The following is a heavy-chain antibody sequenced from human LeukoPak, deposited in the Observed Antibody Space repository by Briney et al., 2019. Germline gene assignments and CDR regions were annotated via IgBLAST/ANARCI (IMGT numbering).Heavy chain of an antibody. CDR3: ARSPGSGWYYFDY. V-gene: IGHV3-30-3*01. CDR2: ISYDGSNK. D-gene: IGHD6-19*01. CDR1: GFTFSSYA. Sequence: PGGSLRLSCAASGFTFSSYAMHWVRQAPGKGLEWVAVISYDGSNKNYADSVKGRFTISRDNSKNTLYLQMNSLRAEDTAVYYCARSPGSGWYYFDYWGQGTLVTVSS. J-gene: IGHJ4*02.